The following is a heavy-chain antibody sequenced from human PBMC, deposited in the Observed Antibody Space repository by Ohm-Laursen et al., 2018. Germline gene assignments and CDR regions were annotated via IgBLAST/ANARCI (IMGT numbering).Heavy chain of an antibody. J-gene: IGHJ2*01. D-gene: IGHD5-24*01. CDR2: IIPIVGIA. V-gene: IGHV1-69*04. CDR3: ARDGYNENPPAWWFDV. CDR1: GGTSSSYA. Sequence: GASVKVSCKASGGTSSSYAISWVRQAPGQGLEWMGRIIPIVGIAYYAQKLQGRVTITADKSTSTAFMELSSLRSEDTAVYYCARDGYNENPPAWWFDVWGRGTLVTVSS.